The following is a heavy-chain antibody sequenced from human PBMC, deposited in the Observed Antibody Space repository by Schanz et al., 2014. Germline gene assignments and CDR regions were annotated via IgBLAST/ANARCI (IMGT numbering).Heavy chain of an antibody. V-gene: IGHV3-48*01. J-gene: IGHJ4*02. CDR1: GFGFSSYS. D-gene: IGHD1-26*01. CDR2: ISGSSRTI. CDR3: ARGGSGSHYHLDY. Sequence: EVQLVESGGGLIQPGGSLRLSCAASGFGFSSYSMNWVRQAPGKGLEWVSYISGSSRTIYYADSMKGRFTVSRDNAENALYLQMNSLRAEDTGLYFCARGGSGSHYHLDYWGQGTLVTDSS.